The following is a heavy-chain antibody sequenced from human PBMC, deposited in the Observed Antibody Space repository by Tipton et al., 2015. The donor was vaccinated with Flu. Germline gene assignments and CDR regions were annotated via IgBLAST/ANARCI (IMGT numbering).Heavy chain of an antibody. CDR2: ISGNGVSA. V-gene: IGHV3-23*01. J-gene: IGHJ5*02. Sequence: SLRLSCAASGFTFSTYAMGWVRQAPGKGLEWVSAISGNGVSAYYADSVKGRFTISRDNSKNTLYLQVNGLRAEDTAVYYCTKDLKICSGGSCRSSNWFDPWGQGTLVTVSS. D-gene: IGHD2-15*01. CDR1: GFTFSTYA. CDR3: TKDLKICSGGSCRSSNWFDP.